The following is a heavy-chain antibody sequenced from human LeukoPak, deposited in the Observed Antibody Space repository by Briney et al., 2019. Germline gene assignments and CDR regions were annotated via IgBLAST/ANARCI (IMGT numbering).Heavy chain of an antibody. J-gene: IGHJ4*02. CDR1: GFTSSSYG. CDR2: ISGSGGST. Sequence: PGGTLRLSCAASGFTSSSYGMSWVRQAPGKGLEWVSAISGSGGSTYYADSVKGRFTISRDNSKNTLYLQMDSLRAEDTAVYYCATPPTVTRNYWGQGTLVTVSS. D-gene: IGHD4-17*01. CDR3: ATPPTVTRNY. V-gene: IGHV3-23*01.